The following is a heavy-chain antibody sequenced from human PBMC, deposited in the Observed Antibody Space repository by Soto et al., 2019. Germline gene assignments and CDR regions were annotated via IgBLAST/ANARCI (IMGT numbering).Heavy chain of an antibody. CDR2: IIPILGIA. J-gene: IGHJ6*02. CDR3: ARDLGVYSGYDYAVYYYYGMDV. Sequence: SVKVSCKASGGTFSSYTISWVRQAPGQGLEWMGRIIPILGIANYAQKFQGRVTITADKSTSTAYMELSSLRSEDTAVYYCARDLGVYSGYDYAVYYYYGMDVWGQGTTVTVSS. CDR1: GGTFSSYT. V-gene: IGHV1-69*04. D-gene: IGHD5-12*01.